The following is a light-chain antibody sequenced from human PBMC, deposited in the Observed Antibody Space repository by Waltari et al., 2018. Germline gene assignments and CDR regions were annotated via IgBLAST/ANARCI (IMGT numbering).Light chain of an antibody. J-gene: IGLJ3*02. V-gene: IGLV3-25*03. CDR1: AXPKXN. CDR3: QXADISGTXXX. CDR2: KDS. Sequence: ELTQPPSVSVSPGQXXRITXSGXAXPKXNXXWYQQKPGQAPVLVIYKDSXGPSGIPERFSGXRSGTTVTLXIXGVQAXDEAXYXCQXADISGTXXXXXGGTKLTVL.